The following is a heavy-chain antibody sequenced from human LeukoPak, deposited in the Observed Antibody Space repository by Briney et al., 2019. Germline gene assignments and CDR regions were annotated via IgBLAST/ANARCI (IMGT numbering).Heavy chain of an antibody. CDR3: TRDQMPPYYDFWSGYWYFDY. V-gene: IGHV3-49*03. CDR1: GFTFGDYA. D-gene: IGHD3-3*01. J-gene: IGHJ4*02. Sequence: PGGSLRLSCTASGFTFGDYAMSWFRQAPGKGLEWVGFIRSKAYGGTTEYAASVKGRFTISRDDSKSIAYLQMNSLKTEDTAVYYCTRDQMPPYYDFWSGYWYFDYWGQGTLVTVSS. CDR2: IRSKAYGGTT.